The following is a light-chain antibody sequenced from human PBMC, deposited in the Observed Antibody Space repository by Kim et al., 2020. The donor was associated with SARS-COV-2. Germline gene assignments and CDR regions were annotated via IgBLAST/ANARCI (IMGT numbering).Light chain of an antibody. CDR1: SLRSYY. CDR3: NSRGSYDNVL. Sequence: SSELTQDPAVSVALGQTVRITCQGDSLRSYYATWYQQKPGQAPIVVIYGKNNRPSAIPDRFSGSSSGDTASLTITGTQAGDEADYYCNSRGSYDNVLFGG. CDR2: GKN. V-gene: IGLV3-19*01. J-gene: IGLJ2*01.